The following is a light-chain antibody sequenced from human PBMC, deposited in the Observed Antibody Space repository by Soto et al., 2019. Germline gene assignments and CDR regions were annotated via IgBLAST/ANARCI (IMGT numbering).Light chain of an antibody. V-gene: IGKV3-20*01. CDR3: QQYASSLGGWT. Sequence: EIVLTQSPGTLSLSPGERATLSCRASQSVSSNYLAWYQQKPGQAPRLLIYGASSRATGIPYRFSGSGSGTDFTLTISRLEPEDFAVYYCQQYASSLGGWTFGQGTKVEIK. CDR2: GAS. J-gene: IGKJ1*01. CDR1: QSVSSNY.